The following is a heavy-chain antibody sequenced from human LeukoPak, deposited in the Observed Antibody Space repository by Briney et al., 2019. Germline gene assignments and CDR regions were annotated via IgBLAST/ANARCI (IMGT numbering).Heavy chain of an antibody. J-gene: IGHJ4*02. Sequence: GAAVKVSCKASGYTFTNYSISWVRQAPGQGLEWMGWISAYNGYTNYAQKLQGRVTMTTDTSTGTAYMGLRSLRSDDTAVYYCARFYYGSGSYYYFDYWGQGTLVTVSS. D-gene: IGHD3-10*01. CDR3: ARFYYGSGSYYYFDY. V-gene: IGHV1-18*01. CDR1: GYTFTNYS. CDR2: ISAYNGYT.